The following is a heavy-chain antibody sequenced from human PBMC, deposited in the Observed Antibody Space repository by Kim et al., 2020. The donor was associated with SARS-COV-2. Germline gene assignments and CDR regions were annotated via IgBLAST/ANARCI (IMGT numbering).Heavy chain of an antibody. Sequence: PSGGSTSYAQKFQGRVTMTRDTSTSTVYMELSSLISEDTAVYYCARGSSYWGQGTLVTVSS. V-gene: IGHV1-46*01. J-gene: IGHJ4*02. CDR2: PSGGST. CDR3: ARGSSY.